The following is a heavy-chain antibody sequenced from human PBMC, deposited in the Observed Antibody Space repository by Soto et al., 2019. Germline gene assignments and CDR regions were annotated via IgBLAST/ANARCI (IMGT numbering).Heavy chain of an antibody. CDR2: IYHSGST. V-gene: IGHV4-4*02. CDR3: ARVWYYYGSGSYYNPHYYYYGMDV. D-gene: IGHD3-10*01. J-gene: IGHJ6*02. CDR1: GGSISSSNW. Sequence: PSETLSLTCVVSGGSISSSNWWSWVRQPPGKGLEWIGEIYHSGSTNYNPSLKSRVTISVDKSKNQFSLKLSSVTAADTAVYYCARVWYYYGSGSYYNPHYYYYGMDVWGQGTTVTVSS.